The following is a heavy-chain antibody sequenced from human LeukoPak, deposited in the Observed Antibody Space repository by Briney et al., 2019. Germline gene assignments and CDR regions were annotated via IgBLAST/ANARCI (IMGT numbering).Heavy chain of an antibody. CDR2: LNPNSGGT. V-gene: IGHV1-2*06. Sequence: ASVKVSCKASGYTFTGYYMPWVRQAPGQGLEWMGRLNPNSGGTNYPQKFQGRVTMTTDTSISTAYMELSRLRSDDTAVYYCARVARWLQSSTGYWGQGTLFT. CDR3: ARVARWLQSSTGY. D-gene: IGHD5-24*01. CDR1: GYTFTGYY. J-gene: IGHJ4*02.